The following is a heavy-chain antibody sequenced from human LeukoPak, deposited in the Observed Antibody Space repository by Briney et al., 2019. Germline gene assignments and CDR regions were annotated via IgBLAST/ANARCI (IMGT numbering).Heavy chain of an antibody. D-gene: IGHD3-10*01. Sequence: GGSLRLSCAASGFTFSSYAMRWVRQAPGKGLEWVAVISYDGSNKYYADSVKGRFTISRDNSKNTLYLQMNSLRAEDTAVYYCARERTIWFGPRDAFDIWGQGTMVTVSS. J-gene: IGHJ3*02. V-gene: IGHV3-30-3*01. CDR1: GFTFSSYA. CDR3: ARERTIWFGPRDAFDI. CDR2: ISYDGSNK.